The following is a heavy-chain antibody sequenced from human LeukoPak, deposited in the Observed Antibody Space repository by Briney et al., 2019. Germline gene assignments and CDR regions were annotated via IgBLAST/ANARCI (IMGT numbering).Heavy chain of an antibody. J-gene: IGHJ4*02. CDR1: GYSFSNYW. D-gene: IGHD5-12*01. V-gene: IGHV5-51*01. CDR3: ARVLYSGYDLHHTSFDY. Sequence: MPGAPRKFSCEGAGYSFSNYWICWVRQMPGKGLEWVKIIYAGDSDNNESSFFQGQATISADKSITPSYLKCSIRDASNTAIYYCARVLYSGYDLHHTSFDYWGQGTLVTVSS. CDR2: IYAGDSDN.